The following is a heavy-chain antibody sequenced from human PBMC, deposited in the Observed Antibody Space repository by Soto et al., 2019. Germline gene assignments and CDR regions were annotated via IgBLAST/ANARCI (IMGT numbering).Heavy chain of an antibody. V-gene: IGHV4-59*01. D-gene: IGHD4-17*01. CDR3: ARRYGDAFDI. CDR2: IYYSGST. CDR1: GGSISSYY. Sequence: QVQLQESGPGLVKPSETLSLTCTVSGGSISSYYWSWIRQPPGKGLEWIGYIYYSGSTNYNPSLKSRVTISVDTSKNQCSLKLSSVSAADTAVYYCARRYGDAFDIWGQGTRVTVSS. J-gene: IGHJ3*02.